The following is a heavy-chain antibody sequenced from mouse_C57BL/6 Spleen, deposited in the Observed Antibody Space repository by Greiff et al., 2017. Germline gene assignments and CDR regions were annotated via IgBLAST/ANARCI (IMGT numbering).Heavy chain of an antibody. Sequence: VQLQQPGAELVKPGASVKMSCKASGYTFTSYWITWVKQRPGQGLEWIGDIYPGSGSTNYNEKFKGKATLTVDTSSSTASMQLSSLKSQDSAVSSGAMTGYDAGDAMDYWGQGTSVTVSS. D-gene: IGHD2-2*01. CDR2: IYPGSGST. CDR3: AMTGYDAGDAMDY. CDR1: GYTFTSYW. J-gene: IGHJ4*01. V-gene: IGHV1-55*01.